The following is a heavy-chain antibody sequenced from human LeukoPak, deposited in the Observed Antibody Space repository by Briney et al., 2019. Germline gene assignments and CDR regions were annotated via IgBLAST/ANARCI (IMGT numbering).Heavy chain of an antibody. CDR3: ARVRLVSSSSWYASFDY. CDR2: ISTYNDNT. Sequence: ASVKVSCKASGYTFTSYGVSWVGQAPGQGLEWMGWISTYNDNTNNLQKVQDRVTMTTDTSTSTAYMQLRSLTSDDTAVYYCARVRLVSSSSWYASFDYWGQGTLVTVSS. V-gene: IGHV1-18*01. J-gene: IGHJ4*02. D-gene: IGHD6-13*01. CDR1: GYTFTSYG.